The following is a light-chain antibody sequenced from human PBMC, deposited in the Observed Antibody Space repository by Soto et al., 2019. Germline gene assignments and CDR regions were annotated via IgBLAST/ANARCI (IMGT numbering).Light chain of an antibody. CDR2: IAS. CDR3: QQSYGTPWT. J-gene: IGKJ1*01. V-gene: IGKV1-39*01. CDR1: QSIDSY. Sequence: DIQMTQSPSSLSASVGDRVAITCRASQSIDSYLNWYRQKPGKAPDLLIYIASTLQSGVPSRFSGTGFGTAFTLTISSLQPEDFATYYCQQSYGTPWTFGQGTKVEI.